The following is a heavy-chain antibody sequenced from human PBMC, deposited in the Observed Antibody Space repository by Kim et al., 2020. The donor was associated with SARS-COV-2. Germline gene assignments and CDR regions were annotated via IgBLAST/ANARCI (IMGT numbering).Heavy chain of an antibody. CDR3: ARDQGDGDYDEPYYYYGMDV. V-gene: IGHV7-4-1*02. Sequence: ASVKVSCKASGYTFTSYAMNWVRQAPGQGLEWMGWINTNTGNPTSVQGFTGRFVFSLDTSVSTAYLQISSLKAEDTAVYYCARDQGDGDYDEPYYYYGMDVWGQGTTVTVSS. CDR1: GYTFTSYA. CDR2: INTNTGNP. D-gene: IGHD4-17*01. J-gene: IGHJ6*02.